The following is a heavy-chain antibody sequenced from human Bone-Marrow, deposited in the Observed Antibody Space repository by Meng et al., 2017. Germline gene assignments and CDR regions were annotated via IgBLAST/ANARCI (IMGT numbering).Heavy chain of an antibody. V-gene: IGHV4-38-2*02. CDR3: AREGVYDILTGYNNWFDP. J-gene: IGHJ5*02. D-gene: IGHD3-9*01. Sequence: SETLSLTCTVSGYSISSGYYWGWIRQPPGKGLERIGSIYHSGSTYYNPSLKSRVTISVDTSKNQFSLKLSSVTAADTAVYYCAREGVYDILTGYNNWFDPWGQGTLVTVSS. CDR2: IYHSGST. CDR1: GYSISSGYY.